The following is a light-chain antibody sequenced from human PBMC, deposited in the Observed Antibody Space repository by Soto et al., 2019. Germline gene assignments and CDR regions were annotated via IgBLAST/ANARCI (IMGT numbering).Light chain of an antibody. J-gene: IGKJ1*01. CDR3: QQRSNWPAGA. CDR1: QSVSSY. V-gene: IGKV3-11*01. Sequence: EIVLTQSPATLSLSPGERATLSCRASQSVSSYLAWYQQKPGQAPRLLIYDASNRATGIPARFSGSGSGTDFTLAISSLEPDDFAVSYCQQRSNWPAGAFGQGTKVEIK. CDR2: DAS.